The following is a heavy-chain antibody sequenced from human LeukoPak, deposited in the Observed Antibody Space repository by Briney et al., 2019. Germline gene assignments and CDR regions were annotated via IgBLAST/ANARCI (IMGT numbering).Heavy chain of an antibody. D-gene: IGHD3-10*01. V-gene: IGHV4-59*08. Sequence: PSETLSLTCTVSGGSISSYYWSWIRQPPGKGLEWIGYIYYSGSTNYNPSLKSRVTISVDTSKNQFSLQLNSVTPEDTAMYYCAKGGVEWFGELFLLYGMDVWGQGTTVTVSS. CDR1: GGSISSYY. CDR3: AKGGVEWFGELFLLYGMDV. CDR2: IYYSGST. J-gene: IGHJ6*02.